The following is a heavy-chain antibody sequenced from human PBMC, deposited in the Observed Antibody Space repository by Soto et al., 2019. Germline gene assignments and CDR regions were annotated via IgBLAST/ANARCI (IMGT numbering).Heavy chain of an antibody. CDR2: ISAYNGNT. V-gene: IGHV1-18*01. D-gene: IGHD3-10*02. Sequence: QVPLVQSGAEVKKPGASVKVSCKASGYTCTSYGISGVRQAPGPGLEWMGWISAYNGNTNYAQKLQGRVTKTTDTSTSTAYMELRSLRSDDTAVYYCARDGEAVRGVTSLSYWGQGTLVTVSS. CDR3: ARDGEAVRGVTSLSY. CDR1: GYTCTSYG. J-gene: IGHJ4*02.